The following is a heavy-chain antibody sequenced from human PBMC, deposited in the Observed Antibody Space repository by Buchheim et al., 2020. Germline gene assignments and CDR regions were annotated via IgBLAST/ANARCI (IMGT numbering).Heavy chain of an antibody. Sequence: QVQLVQSGAEVKKPGASVKVSCKASGYTFTGYYMHWVRQAPGQGLEWMGWINPNSGGTNYAQKFQGWVTMTRDTSISTAYMELCRLRSDDTAVYYCARGAYPDIVATIYWFDPWGQGTL. D-gene: IGHD5-12*01. CDR1: GYTFTGYY. CDR3: ARGAYPDIVATIYWFDP. V-gene: IGHV1-2*04. CDR2: INPNSGGT. J-gene: IGHJ5*02.